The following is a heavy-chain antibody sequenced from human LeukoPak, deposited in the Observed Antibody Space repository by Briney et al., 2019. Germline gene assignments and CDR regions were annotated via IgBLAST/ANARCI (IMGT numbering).Heavy chain of an antibody. V-gene: IGHV4-31*11. CDR1: GGSFSGYY. D-gene: IGHD3-10*01. J-gene: IGHJ4*02. Sequence: SETLSLTCAVYGGSFSGYYWSWIRQHPGKGLEWIGCIYYSGSTYYNPSLKSRVTISVDTSKNQFSLKLSSVTAADTAVYYCARVSDGSGSLNYWGRGTLVTVSS. CDR2: IYYSGST. CDR3: ARVSDGSGSLNY.